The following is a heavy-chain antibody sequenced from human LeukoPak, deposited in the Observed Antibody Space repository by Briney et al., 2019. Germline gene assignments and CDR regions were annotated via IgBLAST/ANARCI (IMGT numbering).Heavy chain of an antibody. CDR1: RFIFSDYA. V-gene: IGHV3-30*04. CDR3: ARDLANIHTTGSTYDAFDI. J-gene: IGHJ3*02. Sequence: GRSLRLSCAASRFIFSDYAMHWVRQAPGKGLEWVALILYDGSNEYYADSVKGRFTISRDNSKNTLYLQMNSLRDEDTSVYYCARDLANIHTTGSTYDAFDIWGQGTMVTVSS. CDR2: ILYDGSNE. D-gene: IGHD1-1*01.